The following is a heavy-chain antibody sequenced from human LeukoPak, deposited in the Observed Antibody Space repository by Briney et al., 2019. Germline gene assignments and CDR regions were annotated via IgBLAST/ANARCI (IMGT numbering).Heavy chain of an antibody. CDR2: IIPNSGGT. CDR3: ATGGGGYFDY. D-gene: IGHD3-3*01. CDR1: GYTFTVYY. J-gene: IGHJ4*02. Sequence: GASVKVSCKASGYTFTVYYIHWLRQAPGQGLEWMGWIIPNSGGTNYAQKFQDRVTMTRDTAISTAYMELSSLTYDDTAVYYCATGGGGYFDYWGQGTLVTVSS. V-gene: IGHV1-2*02.